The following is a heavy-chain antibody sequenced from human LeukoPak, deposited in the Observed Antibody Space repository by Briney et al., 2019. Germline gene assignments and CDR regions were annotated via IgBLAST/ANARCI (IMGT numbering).Heavy chain of an antibody. CDR2: IYHSGST. J-gene: IGHJ6*03. CDR3: ARAGIYDFWSGPGPYYYMDV. CDR1: GYSISSGYY. D-gene: IGHD3-3*01. V-gene: IGHV4-38-2*02. Sequence: PSETLSLTCTVSGYSISSGYYWGWIRQPPGKGLEWIGSIYHSGSTYYNPSLKSRVTISVDTSKNQFSLKLSSVTAADTAVYYCARAGIYDFWSGPGPYYYMDVWGKGTTVTVSS.